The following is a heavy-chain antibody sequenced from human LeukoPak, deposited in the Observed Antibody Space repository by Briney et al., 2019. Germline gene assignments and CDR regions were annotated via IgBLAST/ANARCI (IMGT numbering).Heavy chain of an antibody. J-gene: IGHJ4*02. Sequence: GGSLRLSCAASGFTFSSYSMNWVRQAPGKGLEWVSSISSSSSYIYYADSVKGRFTISRDNAKNSLYLQMNSLRAEDTAVYYCARVLADYYDSSGYYYFDYWGQGTLVTVSS. V-gene: IGHV3-21*01. CDR3: ARVLADYYDSSGYYYFDY. CDR2: ISSSSSYI. CDR1: GFTFSSYS. D-gene: IGHD3-22*01.